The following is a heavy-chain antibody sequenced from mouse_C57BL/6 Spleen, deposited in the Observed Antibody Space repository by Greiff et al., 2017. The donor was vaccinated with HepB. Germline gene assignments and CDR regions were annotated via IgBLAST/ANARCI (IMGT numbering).Heavy chain of an antibody. D-gene: IGHD2-1*01. CDR1: GYTFTSYW. Sequence: VKPGASVKLSCKASGYTFTSYWMQWVKQRPGQGLEWIGEIDPSDSNTNYNQKFKGKATLTVDTSSTTAYMQLSSLTSEDSAVYYCALYGNYGAWFAYWGQGTLVTVSA. CDR3: ALYGNYGAWFAY. J-gene: IGHJ3*01. CDR2: IDPSDSNT. V-gene: IGHV1-50*01.